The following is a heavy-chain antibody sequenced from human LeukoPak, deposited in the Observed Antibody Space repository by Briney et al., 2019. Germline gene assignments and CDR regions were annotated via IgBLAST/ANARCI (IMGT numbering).Heavy chain of an antibody. CDR3: ASDIAEGVVTTYYFDY. CDR1: GYTFTSFG. J-gene: IGHJ4*02. D-gene: IGHD3-3*01. CDR2: ISAYNGNT. V-gene: IGHV1-18*01. Sequence: GASVKVSCKASGYTFTSFGISWVRQAPGQGLEWMGWISAYNGNTNYAQKLQGRVTMTTDTSTSTAYMELRSLRSDDTAVYYCASDIAEGVVTTYYFDYWGQGTLVTVSS.